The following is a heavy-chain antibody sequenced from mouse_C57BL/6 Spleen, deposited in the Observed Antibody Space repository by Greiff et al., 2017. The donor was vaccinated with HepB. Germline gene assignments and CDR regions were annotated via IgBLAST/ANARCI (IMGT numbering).Heavy chain of an antibody. CDR3: TRDYYGSPPWFAY. D-gene: IGHD1-1*01. J-gene: IGHJ3*01. Sequence: EVQLQESGPVLARPGASVKMSCKTSGYTFTSYWMHWVKQRPGQGLEWIGAIYPGNSDTSYNQKFKGKAKLTAVTSASTAYMELSSLTNEDSAVYYCTRDYYGSPPWFAYWGQGTLVTVSA. CDR1: GYTFTSYW. V-gene: IGHV1-5*01. CDR2: IYPGNSDT.